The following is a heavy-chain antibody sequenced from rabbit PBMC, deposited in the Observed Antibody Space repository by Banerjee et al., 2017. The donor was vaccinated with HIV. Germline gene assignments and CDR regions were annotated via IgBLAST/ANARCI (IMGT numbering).Heavy chain of an antibody. Sequence: QEQLEESGGDLVQPEGSLTLTCTASGFSFSSIYYMCWVRQAPGKGLEWIACIHAGSSGITYYASWAKGRFTIFKTSSTTVTLQMTSLTAADTATYFCARDPYGGYDGYGYALNLWGPGTLVTVS. J-gene: IGHJ4*01. V-gene: IGHV1S45*01. CDR1: GFSFSSIYY. CDR3: ARDPYGGYDGYGYALNL. D-gene: IGHD6-1*01. CDR2: IHAGSSGIT.